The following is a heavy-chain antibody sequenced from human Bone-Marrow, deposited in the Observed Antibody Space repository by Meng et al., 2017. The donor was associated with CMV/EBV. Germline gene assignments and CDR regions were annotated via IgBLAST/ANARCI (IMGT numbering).Heavy chain of an antibody. CDR2: IKSKTDGGTT. CDR1: GFTFSNAW. Sequence: GESLKISCAASGFTFSNAWMSWVRQAPGKGLEWVGRIKSKTDGGTTDYAAPVKGRFTISRDDSKNTLYLQMNSLKTEDTAVYYCSGGGIRYCSSTSCQTYYYYYYGMDVWGQGTTVTVSS. J-gene: IGHJ6*02. D-gene: IGHD2-2*01. CDR3: SGGGIRYCSSTSCQTYYYYYYGMDV. V-gene: IGHV3-15*01.